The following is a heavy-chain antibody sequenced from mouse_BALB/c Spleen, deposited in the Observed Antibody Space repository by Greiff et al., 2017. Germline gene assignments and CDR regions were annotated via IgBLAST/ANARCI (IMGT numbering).Heavy chain of an antibody. CDR2: IYPGDGDT. Sequence: QVQLQQSGAELVRPGSSVKISCKASGYAFSSYWMNWVKQRPGQGLEWIGQIYPGDGDTNYNGKFKGKATLTADKSSSTAYMQLSSLTSEDSAVYFCARKGIYYGYLFGAMDYWGQGTSVTVSS. J-gene: IGHJ4*01. CDR3: ARKGIYYGYLFGAMDY. D-gene: IGHD2-2*01. CDR1: GYAFSSYW. V-gene: IGHV1-80*01.